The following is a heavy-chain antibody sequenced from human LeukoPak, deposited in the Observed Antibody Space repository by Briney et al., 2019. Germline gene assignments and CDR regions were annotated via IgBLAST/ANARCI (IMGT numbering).Heavy chain of an antibody. CDR1: GGSISSYY. V-gene: IGHV4-4*07. CDR2: IYTSGST. CDR3: ARSSIYYDSSGYRV. J-gene: IGHJ4*02. Sequence: PSETLSLTCTVSGGSISSYYWSWIRQPAGKGLEWIGRIYTSGSTNYNPSLKSRVTISVDTSKNQFSLKLSSVTAADTAVYYCARSSIYYDSSGYRVWGQGTLVTVSS. D-gene: IGHD3-22*01.